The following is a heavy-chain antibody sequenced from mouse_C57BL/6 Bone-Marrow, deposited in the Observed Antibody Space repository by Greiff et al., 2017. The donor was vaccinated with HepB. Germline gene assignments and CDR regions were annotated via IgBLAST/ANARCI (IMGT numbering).Heavy chain of an antibody. J-gene: IGHJ2*01. CDR2: ISDGGSYT. D-gene: IGHD6-1*01. V-gene: IGHV5-4*03. CDR3: ARASGYYFDY. Sequence: DVKLVESGGGLVKPGGSLKLSCAASGFTFSSYAMSWVRQTPEKRLEWVATISDGGSYTYYPDNVKGRFTISRDNAKNNMYLQMSHLKSEDTAMYYCARASGYYFDYWGQGTTLTVSS. CDR1: GFTFSSYA.